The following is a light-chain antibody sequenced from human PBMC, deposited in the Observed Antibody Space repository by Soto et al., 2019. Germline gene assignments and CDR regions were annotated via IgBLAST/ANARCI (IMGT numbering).Light chain of an antibody. CDR1: QSISSSY. CDR2: GAS. CDR3: QQYNNWPWA. Sequence: EIVLTQSPGTLSLSPGKRAILSCRASQSISSSYLAWYQQRPGQAPRLLIYGASSRATGIPDRFSGSGSGTEFTLTINSLQSEDFAVYYCQQYNNWPWAFGQGTKVDIK. J-gene: IGKJ1*01. V-gene: IGKV3-20*01.